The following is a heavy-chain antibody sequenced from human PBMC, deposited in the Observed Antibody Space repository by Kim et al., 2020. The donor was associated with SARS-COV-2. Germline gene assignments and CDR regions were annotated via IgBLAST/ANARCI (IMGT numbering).Heavy chain of an antibody. V-gene: IGHV1-46*01. D-gene: IGHD3-22*01. CDR2: INPSGGST. CDR1: GYTFTSYY. J-gene: IGHJ3*02. Sequence: ASVKVSCKASGYTFTSYYMHWVRQAPGQGLEWMGIINPSGGSTSYAQKFQGRVTMTRDTSTSTVYMELSSLRSEDTAVYYCASEIVVASSPHAFDIWGQGTMVTVSS. CDR3: ASEIVVASSPHAFDI.